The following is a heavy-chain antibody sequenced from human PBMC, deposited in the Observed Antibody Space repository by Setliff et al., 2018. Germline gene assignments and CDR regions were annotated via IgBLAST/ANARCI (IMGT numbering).Heavy chain of an antibody. J-gene: IGHJ3*02. CDR1: GFTFTTAW. CDR2: IRQDGFEK. V-gene: IGHV3-7*03. Sequence: PGGSLRLSCAASGFTFTTAWMAWVRQAPGKGLEWVASIRQDGFEKHYVDSVKGRFTISRDNGEDSMYLQMSSLRAEDTAVYYCTTVAIQIWSASGAFDIWGRGVLVTVSS. D-gene: IGHD5-18*01. CDR3: TTVAIQIWSASGAFDI.